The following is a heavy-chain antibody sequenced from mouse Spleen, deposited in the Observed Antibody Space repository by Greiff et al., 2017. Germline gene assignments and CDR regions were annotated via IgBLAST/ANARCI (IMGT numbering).Heavy chain of an antibody. CDR3: ARRGADYFDY. CDR1: GYTFTSYW. J-gene: IGHJ2*01. D-gene: IGHD3-3*01. CDR2: IYPGSGST. V-gene: IGHV1-55*01. Sequence: VQLQQSGAELVKPGASVKMSCKASGYTFTSYWITWVKQRTGQGLEWIGDIYPGSGSTNYNEKFKSKATLTVDTSSSTAYMQLSSLTSEDSAVYYCARRGADYFDYWGQGTTLTVSS.